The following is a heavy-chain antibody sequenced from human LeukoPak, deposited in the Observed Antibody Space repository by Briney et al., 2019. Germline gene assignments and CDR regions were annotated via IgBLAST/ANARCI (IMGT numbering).Heavy chain of an antibody. D-gene: IGHD2-8*01. CDR1: AFTFSNYA. J-gene: IGHJ3*02. CDR3: ARDPNGDYLGAFDI. V-gene: IGHV3-23*01. CDR2: IRGRGDYT. Sequence: GGSLRLSCVASAFTFSNYAMTWVRRAPGKGLEWVSSIRGRGDYTSYADSVKGRFTVSRDNSKNTLYLQMNSLRAGDTAVYYCARDPNGDYLGAFDIWDQGTMVTVSS.